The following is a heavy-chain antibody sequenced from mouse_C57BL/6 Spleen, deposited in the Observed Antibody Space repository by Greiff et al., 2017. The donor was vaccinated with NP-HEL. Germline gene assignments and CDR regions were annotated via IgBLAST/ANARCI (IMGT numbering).Heavy chain of an antibody. CDR2: IYPGDGDT. J-gene: IGHJ1*03. Sequence: VQLQQSGPELVKPGASVKISCKASGYAFSSSWMNWVKQRPGKGLEWIGRIYPGDGDTNYNGKFKGKATLTADKSSSTAYMQLSSLTSEDSAVYFCARVLRQYFDVWGTGTTVTVSS. CDR1: GYAFSSSW. CDR3: ARVLRQYFDV. D-gene: IGHD1-2*01. V-gene: IGHV1-82*01.